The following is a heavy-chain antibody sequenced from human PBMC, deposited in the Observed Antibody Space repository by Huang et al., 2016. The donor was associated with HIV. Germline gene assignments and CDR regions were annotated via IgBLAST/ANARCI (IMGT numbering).Heavy chain of an antibody. CDR3: ARVHGDYVYFDY. CDR2: SNPIFGTA. J-gene: IGHJ4*02. D-gene: IGHD4-17*01. Sequence: QVQLVQSGAEVKKPGSSVKVSCKASGGTFSSYVISWVRQSPGQGLVWIGGSNPIFGTANYARKFQGRVTITADESTSTAYMELSSLRSEDTAVYYCARVHGDYVYFDYWGQGTLVTVSS. CDR1: GGTFSSYV. V-gene: IGHV1-69*13.